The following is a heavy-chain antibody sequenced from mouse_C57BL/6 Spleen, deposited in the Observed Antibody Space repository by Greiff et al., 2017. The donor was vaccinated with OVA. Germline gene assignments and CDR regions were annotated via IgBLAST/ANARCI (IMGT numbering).Heavy chain of an antibody. CDR1: GYSITSGYD. D-gene: IGHD2-4*01. V-gene: IGHV3-1*01. CDR3: ASLYYDNGMYFDV. Sequence: EVQLQQSGPGMVKPSQSLSLTCTVTGYSITSGYDWHWIRHFPGNKLEWMGYISYSGSTNYNPSLKSRISITHDTSKNHFFLKLNSVTTEDKATYYCASLYYDNGMYFDVWGTGTTVTVSS. CDR2: ISYSGST. J-gene: IGHJ1*03.